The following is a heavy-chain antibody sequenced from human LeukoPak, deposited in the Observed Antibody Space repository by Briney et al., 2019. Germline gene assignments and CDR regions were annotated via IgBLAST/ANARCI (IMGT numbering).Heavy chain of an antibody. J-gene: IGHJ4*02. D-gene: IGHD1-26*01. V-gene: IGHV3-30*18. CDR2: ISYDGSNK. CDR1: GFTFSSYG. CDR3: AKDRVDEVGATNYFDY. Sequence: GRSLRPSCAASGFTFSSYGMHWVRQAPGKGLEWVAVISYDGSNKYYADSVKGRFTISRDNSKNTLYLQMNSLRAEDTAVYYCAKDRVDEVGATNYFDYWGQGTLVTVSS.